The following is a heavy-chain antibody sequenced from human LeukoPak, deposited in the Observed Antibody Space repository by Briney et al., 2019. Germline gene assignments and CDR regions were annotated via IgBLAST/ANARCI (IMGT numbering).Heavy chain of an antibody. Sequence: GGSLRLSCAASGFTFSSYAMTWVRQAPGKGLEWVSVISSSGGTTYSADFVKVRYTISRDNSKNTLYLQMNSLRADDTAVYYCAKSVRVVATLSRPPLYGMDVWGQGTTVTVSS. V-gene: IGHV3-23*01. D-gene: IGHD2-21*01. CDR1: GFTFSSYA. CDR3: AKSVRVVATLSRPPLYGMDV. CDR2: ISSSGGTT. J-gene: IGHJ6*02.